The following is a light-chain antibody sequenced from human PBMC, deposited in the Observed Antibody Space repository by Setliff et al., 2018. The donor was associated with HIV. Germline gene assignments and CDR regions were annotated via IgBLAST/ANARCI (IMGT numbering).Light chain of an antibody. V-gene: IGLV2-14*01. Sequence: QSALAQPASVSGSPGQSITISCTGTTSDVGGYNYVSWYQQHPGNAPKLIIYEVRSRPSGVSNRFSGSKSGNTASLTISGLQAEDEADYYCSSYAITNTLPFGTGTKVTVL. CDR2: EVR. CDR3: SSYAITNTLP. J-gene: IGLJ1*01. CDR1: TSDVGGYNY.